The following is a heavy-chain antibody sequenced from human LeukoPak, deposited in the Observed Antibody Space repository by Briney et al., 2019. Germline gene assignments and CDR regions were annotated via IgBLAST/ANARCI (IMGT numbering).Heavy chain of an antibody. V-gene: IGHV4-38-2*02. J-gene: IGHJ4*02. CDR2: IYHSGST. CDR1: GYSITSGYY. CDR3: ASSTRGPGGASDY. Sequence: ASETLSLTCTVSGYSITSGYYWGWIRPPPGKGLEWIGNIYHSGSTYYNPSLKSRVTISVDTSKNQFSLKLSSVAAADTAVYYCASSTRGPGGASDYWGQGTLVTVSS. D-gene: IGHD3-10*01.